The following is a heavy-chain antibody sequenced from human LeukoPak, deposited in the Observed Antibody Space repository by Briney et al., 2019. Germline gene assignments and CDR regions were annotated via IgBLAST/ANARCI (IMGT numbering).Heavy chain of an antibody. Sequence: GASVKVSCKASGYTFTNYGISWLRQAPGQGLEWMGWISAYNGDTKYLQNLQGRVTMTTDTSTSTAYMELRSLRSDDTAMYYCARDNPYYYLYWGQGTLVTVSS. D-gene: IGHD3-22*01. CDR2: ISAYNGDT. CDR1: GYTFTNYG. V-gene: IGHV1-18*01. J-gene: IGHJ4*02. CDR3: ARDNPYYYLY.